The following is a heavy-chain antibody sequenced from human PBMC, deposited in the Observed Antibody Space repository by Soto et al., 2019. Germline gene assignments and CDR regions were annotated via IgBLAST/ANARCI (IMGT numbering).Heavy chain of an antibody. CDR1: GEFVSSGNYY. J-gene: IGHJ5*02. V-gene: IGHV4-30-2*01. D-gene: IGHD3-16*02. CDR2: MNHSGRT. CDR3: ARAIFSLGHWFDP. Sequence: SETLSLTCAVYGEFVSSGNYYWSWIRQPPGRGLEWIGEMNHSGRTHYNPSLKSRVTISVDRSKNQFSLKLSSVTAADTAVYYCARAIFSLGHWFDPWGQGTLVTVSS.